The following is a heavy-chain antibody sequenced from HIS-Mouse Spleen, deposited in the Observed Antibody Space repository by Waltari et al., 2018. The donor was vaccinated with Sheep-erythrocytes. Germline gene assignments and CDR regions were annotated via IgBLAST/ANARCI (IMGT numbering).Heavy chain of an antibody. CDR3: ARGHPDYGDYDAFDI. J-gene: IGHJ3*02. V-gene: IGHV3-53*01. D-gene: IGHD4-17*01. Sequence: EVQLVESGGGLIQPGGSLRLSCAASGFTVSSNYMSWVRQAPGKGREWVTVVFSGGSTYYADSVKGRLPISRDNSKNTLYLQMNSLRAEDTAVYYCARGHPDYGDYDAFDIWGQGTMVTVSS. CDR1: GFTVSSNY. CDR2: VFSGGST.